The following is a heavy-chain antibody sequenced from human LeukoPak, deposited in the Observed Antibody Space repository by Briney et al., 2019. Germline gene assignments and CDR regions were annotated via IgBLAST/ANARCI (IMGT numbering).Heavy chain of an antibody. CDR1: GGTFSSYA. D-gene: IGHD5-12*01. J-gene: IGHJ5*02. CDR3: ARDGDSGYEVCLDP. Sequence: ASVKVSCKASGGTFSSYAISWVRQAPGQGLEWMGWISPNNGFKNYAQKFQGRVTMTRDTSISTVYMELGSLTSDDTALYYCARDGDSGYEVCLDPWGQGTLVTVSS. V-gene: IGHV1-2*02. CDR2: ISPNNGFK.